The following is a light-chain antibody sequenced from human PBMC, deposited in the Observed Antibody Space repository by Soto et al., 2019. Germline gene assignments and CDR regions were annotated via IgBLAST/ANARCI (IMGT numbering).Light chain of an antibody. Sequence: EIVLTHSPGTLSXXXXXXXXXXXRAXQSVSSSYLAWYQQKPGQAPRLLIYGASSRATGIPDRFSGSGSGTDFTLTISRLEPEDFAVYYCQQYGSSPTITFGQGTRLEI. CDR1: QSVSSSY. J-gene: IGKJ5*01. CDR3: QQYGSSPTIT. CDR2: GAS. V-gene: IGKV3-20*01.